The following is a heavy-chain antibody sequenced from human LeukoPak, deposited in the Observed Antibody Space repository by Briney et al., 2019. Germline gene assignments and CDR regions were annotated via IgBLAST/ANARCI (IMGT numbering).Heavy chain of an antibody. Sequence: GASVKVSCKASGGTFSSYAISWVRQAPGQGPEWMGRIIPILGIANYAQKFQGRVTITADKSTSTAYMELSSLRSEDTAVYYCARPIYGGYDTWFDPWGQGTLVTVSS. CDR1: GGTFSSYA. V-gene: IGHV1-69*04. CDR2: IIPILGIA. CDR3: ARPIYGGYDTWFDP. J-gene: IGHJ5*02. D-gene: IGHD5-12*01.